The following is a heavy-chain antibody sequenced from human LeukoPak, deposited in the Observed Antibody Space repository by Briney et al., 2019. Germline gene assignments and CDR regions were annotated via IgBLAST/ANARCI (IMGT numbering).Heavy chain of an antibody. CDR3: ARDYYVSIYYYYGMDV. J-gene: IGHJ6*04. V-gene: IGHV3-48*03. D-gene: IGHD3-22*01. Sequence: GGSLRLSCAASGFIFSNYEMNSVRQAPGKGLEWVSYISSSGNTIYYADSVKGRFTISRDNAKNSLYLQMDRLRAEDTAVYYCARDYYVSIYYYYGMDVWGKGTTVTVSS. CDR1: GFIFSNYE. CDR2: ISSSGNTI.